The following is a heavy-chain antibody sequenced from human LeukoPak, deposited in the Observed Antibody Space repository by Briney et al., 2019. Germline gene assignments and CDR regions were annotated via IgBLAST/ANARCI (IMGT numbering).Heavy chain of an antibody. V-gene: IGHV4-34*01. D-gene: IGHD3-22*01. CDR1: GGSFSGYY. Sequence: SETLSLTCAVDGGSFSGYYWSWIRQPPGKGLEWIGEINHSGSTNYNPSLKSRVTISVDTSKNQFSLKLSTVTAADTAVYYCASGSYYDSSGYYYPPDYWGQGTLVTVSS. CDR3: ASGSYYDSSGYYYPPDY. CDR2: INHSGST. J-gene: IGHJ4*02.